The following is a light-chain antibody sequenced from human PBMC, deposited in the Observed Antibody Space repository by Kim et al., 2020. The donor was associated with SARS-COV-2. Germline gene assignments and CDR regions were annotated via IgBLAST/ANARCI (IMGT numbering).Light chain of an antibody. CDR2: GAS. CDR1: QSVSTN. V-gene: IGKV3-15*01. CDR3: QQYSHWPLT. J-gene: IGKJ4*01. Sequence: IVMTQSPATLSVSPGESATLSCRASQSVSTNLAWYQHKVGQAPRLLIYGASTRATGIPARFSGSGSGTEFTLTISSLQSEDFAVYYCQQYSHWPLTFGGGTKVDIK.